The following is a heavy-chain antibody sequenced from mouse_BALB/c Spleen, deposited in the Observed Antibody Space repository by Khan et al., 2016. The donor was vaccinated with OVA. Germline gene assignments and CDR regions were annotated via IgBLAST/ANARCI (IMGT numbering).Heavy chain of an antibody. D-gene: IGHD3-2*02. V-gene: IGHV1S132*01. CDR3: ARGEALYYFDY. Sequence: QVQLKQSGAELVRPGASVKLSCKTSGYIFTSYWIHWVKQRSGQGLVWIARIFPGTDNTYYNENLKDKATLTADKSSSTAYMQLSSLKSEDSAVYYCARGEALYYFDYWGQGTTLTVSS. CDR1: GYIFTSYW. CDR2: IFPGTDNT. J-gene: IGHJ2*01.